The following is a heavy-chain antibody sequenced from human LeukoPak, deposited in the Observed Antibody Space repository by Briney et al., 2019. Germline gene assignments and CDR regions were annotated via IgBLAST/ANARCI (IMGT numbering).Heavy chain of an antibody. CDR1: GGTFSSYA. V-gene: IGHV1-69*13. Sequence: SVTVSCTASGGTFSSYAISWVRQAPGQGLEWMGGIIPIFGTANYAQKLQGRVTITADESTSTAYMELSSLRSEDTAVYYCARGSDYYYYGMDVWGQGTTVTVSS. J-gene: IGHJ6*02. D-gene: IGHD2-15*01. CDR2: IIPIFGTA. CDR3: ARGSDYYYYGMDV.